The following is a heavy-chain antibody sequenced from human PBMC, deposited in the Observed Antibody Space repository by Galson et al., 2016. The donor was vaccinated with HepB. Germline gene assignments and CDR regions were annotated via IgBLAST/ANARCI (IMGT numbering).Heavy chain of an antibody. CDR3: ARDKGVAVALRWFEY. CDR1: GGSISNQY. J-gene: IGHJ5*01. V-gene: IGHV4-59*11. Sequence: SETLSLTCTVSGGSISNQYWSWIRQSPGKGLEWIGYVYHSGTTNYNPSLESRVTMSVDTSTNQIFLNLRSVTAADTAVYYCARDKGVAVALRWFEYWGQGTLVTVSS. D-gene: IGHD6-19*01. CDR2: VYHSGTT.